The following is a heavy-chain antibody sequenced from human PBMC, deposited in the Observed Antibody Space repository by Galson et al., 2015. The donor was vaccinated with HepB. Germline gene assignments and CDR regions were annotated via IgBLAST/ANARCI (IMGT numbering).Heavy chain of an antibody. D-gene: IGHD2-2*01. CDR2: ISSNSFYI. V-gene: IGHV3-21*04. CDR3: ARESGGPSSSRAWFDP. Sequence: SLRLSCAGSGFTFSRYTLAWVRQAPGKGLEWVSSISSNSFYIYYADSVRGRLTISRDNAKNSMDLQLSSLRGEDTAVYYCARESGGPSSSRAWFDPWGQGTLVTASS. J-gene: IGHJ5*02. CDR1: GFTFSRYT.